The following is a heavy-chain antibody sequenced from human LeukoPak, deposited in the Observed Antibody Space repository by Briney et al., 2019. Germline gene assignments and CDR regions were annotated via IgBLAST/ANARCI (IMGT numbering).Heavy chain of an antibody. Sequence: GESLRLSCAASGFTFKKYWMNWVRQVPRKGLECLVNIKEDGSETYYADSVKGRFTISRDNPKNLLFLQINSQRVEDTAVYYCARETPRRGETRDGYRWGQGTLVTVSS. CDR2: IKEDGSET. J-gene: IGHJ4*02. CDR1: GFTFKKYW. V-gene: IGHV3-7*01. CDR3: ARETPRRGETRDGYR. D-gene: IGHD5-24*01.